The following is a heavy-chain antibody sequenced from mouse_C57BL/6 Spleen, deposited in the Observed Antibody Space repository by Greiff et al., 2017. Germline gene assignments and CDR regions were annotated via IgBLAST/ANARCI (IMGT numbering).Heavy chain of an antibody. CDR1: GYTFTSYN. CDR3: ARGVFYDGSSHWYFDV. J-gene: IGHJ1*03. D-gene: IGHD1-1*01. CDR2: ISPGNGDT. Sequence: LQQSGAELVRPGASVKMSCKASGYTFTSYNMHWVKQTPRQGLEWIGAISPGNGDTSYNQKFKGKATLTVDKSSSTAYMQLSSLTSEDSPVYVCARGVFYDGSSHWYFDVWGTGTTVTVSS. V-gene: IGHV1-12*01.